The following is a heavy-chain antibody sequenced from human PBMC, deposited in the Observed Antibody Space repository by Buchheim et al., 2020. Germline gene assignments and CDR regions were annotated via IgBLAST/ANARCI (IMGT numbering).Heavy chain of an antibody. D-gene: IGHD6-13*01. CDR1: GYTFTGYY. J-gene: IGHJ4*02. V-gene: IGHV1-2*02. CDR2: INPNSGGT. CDR3: ARLSSWYLIPKTANDY. Sequence: QVQLVQSGAEVKKPGASVKVSCKASGYTFTGYYMHWVRQAPGQGLEWMGWINPNSGGTNYAQKFQGRVTMTRNNSISTAYMELSSLRSEDTAVYYCARLSSWYLIPKTANDYWGQGTL.